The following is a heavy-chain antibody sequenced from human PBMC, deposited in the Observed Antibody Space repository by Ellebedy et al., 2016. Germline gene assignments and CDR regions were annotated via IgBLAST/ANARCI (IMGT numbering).Heavy chain of an antibody. CDR3: ADGERTYYDYNRPLP. Sequence: GGSLRLXXAASGFTFSSYWMHWVRQAPGKGLVWVARISTDGTGTIYADSVKGRFTISRDNAKNTLFLQMHSLRAEDTAVYYCADGERTYYDYNRPLPWGQGTLVTVSS. CDR1: GFTFSSYW. D-gene: IGHD3-3*01. V-gene: IGHV3-74*01. J-gene: IGHJ5*02. CDR2: ISTDGTGT.